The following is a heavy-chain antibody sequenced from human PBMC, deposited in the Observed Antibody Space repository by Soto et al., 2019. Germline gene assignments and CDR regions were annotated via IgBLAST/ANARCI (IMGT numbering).Heavy chain of an antibody. Sequence: GGSLRLSCAASGFTFSTYVMTWVRQAPGKGLEWVSGISASGSNTYYADSVMGRFTISRDNSKNTLHLQMESLGVDDTAVYYCAKSTDTGIPARRFDHSGPGTLLTVYS. CDR2: ISASGSNT. CDR3: AKSTDTGIPARRFDH. CDR1: GFTFSTYV. D-gene: IGHD6-6*01. J-gene: IGHJ4*02. V-gene: IGHV3-23*01.